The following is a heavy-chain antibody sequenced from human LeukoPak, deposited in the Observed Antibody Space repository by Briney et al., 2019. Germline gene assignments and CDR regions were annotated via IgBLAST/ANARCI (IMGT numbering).Heavy chain of an antibody. Sequence: GWSLRLSCAASGFTFSSYAMSWVHQAPGKGLEWVSAISGSGGSTYYADSVKGRFTISRDNSKNTLYLQMNSLRAEDTAVYYCAKDFYDILTGHDYWGQGTLVTVSS. CDR3: AKDFYDILTGHDY. CDR2: ISGSGGST. D-gene: IGHD3-9*01. J-gene: IGHJ4*02. CDR1: GFTFSSYA. V-gene: IGHV3-23*01.